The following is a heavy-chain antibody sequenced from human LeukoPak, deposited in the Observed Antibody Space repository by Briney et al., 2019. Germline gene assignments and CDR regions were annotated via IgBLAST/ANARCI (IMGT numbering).Heavy chain of an antibody. D-gene: IGHD2-2*01. CDR2: INHRGST. V-gene: IGHV4-34*01. CDR3: ARGRRPAAYRRWFDP. J-gene: IGHJ5*02. Sequence: SETLSLTCAVYGGSFSGYYWSWIRQPPGKGLEWIGEINHRGSTNYNPSLKSRVTISVDTSKNQFSLKLSSVTAADTAVYYCARGRRPAAYRRWFDPWGQGTLVTVSS. CDR1: GGSFSGYY.